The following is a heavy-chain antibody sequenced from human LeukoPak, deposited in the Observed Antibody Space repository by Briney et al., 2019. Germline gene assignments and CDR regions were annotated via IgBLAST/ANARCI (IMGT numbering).Heavy chain of an antibody. CDR1: GYTFTSYG. D-gene: IGHD3-22*01. V-gene: IGHV1-18*01. CDR3: ARDRGRTYYYDSSGYYLIDY. Sequence: ASVTVSFKASGYTFTSYGISWVRQAPGQGLEWMGWISAYNGNTNYAQKLQGRVTMTTDTSTSTAYMELRSLRSDDTAVYYCARDRGRTYYYDSSGYYLIDYWGQGTLVTVSS. CDR2: ISAYNGNT. J-gene: IGHJ4*02.